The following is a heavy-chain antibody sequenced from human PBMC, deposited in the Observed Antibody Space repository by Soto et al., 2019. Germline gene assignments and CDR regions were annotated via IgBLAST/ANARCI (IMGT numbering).Heavy chain of an antibody. CDR2: IIPILGIA. D-gene: IGHD5-12*01. Sequence: QVQLVQSGAEVKKPGSSVKVSCKASGGTFSSYTISWVRQAPGQGLEWMGRIIPILGIANYAQKVQGRVTITADKSTSTAYMDLSSLRSEDTAVYYCARSSGYDLGSRRDYFDYWGQGTLVTVSS. V-gene: IGHV1-69*02. CDR1: GGTFSSYT. J-gene: IGHJ4*02. CDR3: ARSSGYDLGSRRDYFDY.